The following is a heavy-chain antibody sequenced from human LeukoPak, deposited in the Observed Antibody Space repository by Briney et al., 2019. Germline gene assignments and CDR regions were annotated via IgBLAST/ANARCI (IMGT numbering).Heavy chain of an antibody. CDR2: AGWAGGTT. Sequence: GGSLRLSCATSGFNFDRYTIHWVRQAPGKGLEWVSLAGWAGGTTYYSDSVRGRFTISRDSGKNSVYLQMNSLTTDDTAFYFCAKELDTMFFDYWGRGALVTVSS. V-gene: IGHV3-43*01. D-gene: IGHD5-18*01. CDR1: GFNFDRYT. J-gene: IGHJ4*02. CDR3: AKELDTMFFDY.